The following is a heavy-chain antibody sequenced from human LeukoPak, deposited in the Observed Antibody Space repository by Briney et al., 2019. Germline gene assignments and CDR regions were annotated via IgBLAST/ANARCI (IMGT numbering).Heavy chain of an antibody. J-gene: IGHJ4*02. D-gene: IGHD2-2*01. CDR2: IKQDGSEK. Sequence: PGGSLRLSCAASGFTFSSYWMGWVRQAPGKGLEWVANIKQDGSEKYYVDSVKGRFTISRDNSKNTMYLQMNSLRAEDTAVYYCAKDQPRAYFDYWGQGTLVTVSS. CDR1: GFTFSSYW. V-gene: IGHV3-7*01. CDR3: AKDQPRAYFDY.